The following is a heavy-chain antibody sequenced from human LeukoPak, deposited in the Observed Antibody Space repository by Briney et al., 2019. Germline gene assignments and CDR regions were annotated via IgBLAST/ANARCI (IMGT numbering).Heavy chain of an antibody. CDR3: ARGGRYYPRDPGIVD. D-gene: IGHD1-26*01. CDR2: IRYDGSNQ. V-gene: IGHV3-30*02. CDR1: GFIFSSFD. Sequence: GGSLRLSCAASGFIFSSFDMHWVRQAPGKGLEWVAFIRYDGSNQYYADSVKGRFIISRDNSKNMLYLQIKSLRAEDTAVYYCARGGRYYPRDPGIVDWGQGTLVTVSS. J-gene: IGHJ4*02.